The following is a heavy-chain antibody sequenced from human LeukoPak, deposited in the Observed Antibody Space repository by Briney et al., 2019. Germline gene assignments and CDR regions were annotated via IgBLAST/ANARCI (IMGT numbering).Heavy chain of an antibody. V-gene: IGHV3-74*01. Sequence: GGSLRLSCAAAGFTFSNYWMHWVRQAPGKGLVWVSRIKSDGRTNYADSVKGRFTISRDNAKNTVSLQMNSLRAEDTGVYYCARAPSEIGGYYPEYFRHWGQGTLVTVSP. D-gene: IGHD3-22*01. CDR1: GFTFSNYW. CDR2: IKSDGRT. J-gene: IGHJ1*01. CDR3: ARAPSEIGGYYPEYFRH.